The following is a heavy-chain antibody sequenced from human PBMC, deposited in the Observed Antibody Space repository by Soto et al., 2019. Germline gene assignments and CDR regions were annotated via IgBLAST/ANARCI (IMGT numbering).Heavy chain of an antibody. J-gene: IGHJ6*02. CDR3: ARQSLTPRRVGMDV. CDR2: IYPGDSDT. V-gene: IGHV5-51*01. CDR1: GNSFTSYW. Sequence: PXESQKIYWKSSGNSFTSYWIGWVLQMPGKGLEWMGIIYPGDSDTRYSPSFQGQVTISADKSISTAYLQWSSLKASDTAMYYCARQSLTPRRVGMDVWGQGTTVTVSS.